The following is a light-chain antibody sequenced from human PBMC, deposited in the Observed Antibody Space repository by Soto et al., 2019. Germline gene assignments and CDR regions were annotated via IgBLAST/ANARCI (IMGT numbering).Light chain of an antibody. CDR1: QSISSW. CDR3: QHYNSYSEA. CDR2: KAS. V-gene: IGKV1-5*03. Sequence: DIQMTQSPSTLSAPVGYRFTITCRASQSISSWLAWYQQKPGKAPKLLIYKASTLKSGVPSRFSGSGSGTEFTLTISSLQPDDFATYYCQHYNSYSEAFGQGTKVDIK. J-gene: IGKJ1*01.